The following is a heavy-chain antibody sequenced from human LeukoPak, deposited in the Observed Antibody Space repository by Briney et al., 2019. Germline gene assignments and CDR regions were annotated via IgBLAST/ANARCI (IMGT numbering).Heavy chain of an antibody. CDR1: GFTFRRNS. CDR2: ISSSSGTI. V-gene: IGHV3-48*01. Sequence: GGSLRLSCEGSGFTFRRNSMNWVRQAPGKGLEWVSFISSSSGTIYYADSVKGRFTISRDNAEDSLYLQMNSLRAEDTAVYYCYILTGHLAYWGQGALVTVSS. D-gene: IGHD3-9*01. CDR3: YILTGHLAY. J-gene: IGHJ4*02.